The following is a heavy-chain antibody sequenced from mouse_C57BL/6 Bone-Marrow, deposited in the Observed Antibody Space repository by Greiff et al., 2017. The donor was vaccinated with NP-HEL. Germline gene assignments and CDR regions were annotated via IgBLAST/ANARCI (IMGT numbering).Heavy chain of an antibody. CDR2: IHPNSGST. CDR1: GYTFTSYW. CDR3: ARERDTTSDY. V-gene: IGHV1-64*01. Sequence: VQLKQPGAELVKPGASVKLSCKASGYTFTSYWMHWVKQRPGQGLEWIGMIHPNSGSTNYNEKFKSKATLTVDKSSSTAYMQLSSLTSEDSAVYYCARERDTTSDYWGQGTTLTVSS. D-gene: IGHD5-5*01. J-gene: IGHJ2*01.